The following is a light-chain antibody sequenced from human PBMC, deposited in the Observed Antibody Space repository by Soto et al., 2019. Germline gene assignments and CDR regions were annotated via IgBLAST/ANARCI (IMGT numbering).Light chain of an antibody. J-gene: IGKJ3*01. CDR2: AAS. V-gene: IGKV1-33*01. CDR3: QQYDGFPLT. CDR1: QGITHY. Sequence: DIQMTQSPSSLYASVGDTVTITCQATQGITHYLNWYQQKPGKAPRLLISAASTLDVGVPSRFRGGGSGTHFTFTIASLQPEDTAIYYCQQYDGFPLTFGPGTTVGIK.